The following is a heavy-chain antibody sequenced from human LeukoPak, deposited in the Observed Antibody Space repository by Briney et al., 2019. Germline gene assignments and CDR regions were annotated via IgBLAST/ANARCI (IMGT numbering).Heavy chain of an antibody. CDR2: IDKEKNSYATAS. V-gene: IGHV3-73*01. D-gene: IGHD1-26*01. CDR3: TRDSGTYNWLDP. Sequence: GGSLKLSCAASGSTFSGSAIHWVRQSSGKGLEWIGHIDKEKNSYATASAYAVSVEGRFTVSRDDSKNMAFLQMSGLKTEDTALYFCTRDSGTYNWLDPWGQGTLVTVSS. J-gene: IGHJ5*02. CDR1: GSTFSGSA.